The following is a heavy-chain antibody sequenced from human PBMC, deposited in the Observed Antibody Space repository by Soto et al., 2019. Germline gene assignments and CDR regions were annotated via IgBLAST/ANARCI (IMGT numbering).Heavy chain of an antibody. CDR1: GLTLSDHH. CDR3: ATASAV. V-gene: IGHV3-72*01. Sequence: GGSLRLSCAASGLTLSDHHMDWIRQAPGKGLEWVGRSRNKANSYTTEYAASVKGRFTISRDDSKNSLCLQVNSLKTEDTAVYYCATASAVWGQGTLVTVSS. D-gene: IGHD3-10*01. J-gene: IGHJ4*02. CDR2: SRNKANSYTT.